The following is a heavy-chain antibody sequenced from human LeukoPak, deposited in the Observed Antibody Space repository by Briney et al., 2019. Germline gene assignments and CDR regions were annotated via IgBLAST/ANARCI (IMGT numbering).Heavy chain of an antibody. Sequence: GGSLRLSCAASGFTFSSYSMNWVRQAPGKGLEWVSSISSSSSYIYYADSVKGRFTISRDNAKNSLYLQMNSLRAEDTAVYYCASDTYYYGSGSILFDYWGQGTLVTVSS. D-gene: IGHD3-10*01. J-gene: IGHJ4*02. CDR1: GFTFSSYS. CDR3: ASDTYYYGSGSILFDY. V-gene: IGHV3-21*01. CDR2: ISSSSSYI.